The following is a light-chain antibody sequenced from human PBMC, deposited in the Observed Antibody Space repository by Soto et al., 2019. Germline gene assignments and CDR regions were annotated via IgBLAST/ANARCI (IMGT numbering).Light chain of an antibody. CDR3: SSYAGSGVVV. CDR2: DVS. Sequence: QSALTQPASVSASPGQSITISCTGTSSDVGGYNYVSWYQQYPGKAPKLMIYDVSDRPSGVSQRFSGSKSGDTASLTISVLQTEDEADYYCSSYAGSGVVVFGGGTKLTVL. V-gene: IGLV2-14*03. J-gene: IGLJ3*02. CDR1: SSDVGGYNY.